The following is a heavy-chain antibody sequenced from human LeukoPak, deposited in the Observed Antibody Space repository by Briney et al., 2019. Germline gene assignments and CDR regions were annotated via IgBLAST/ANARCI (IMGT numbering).Heavy chain of an antibody. CDR2: ISSSSSYI. V-gene: IGHV3-21*01. Sequence: GGSLRLSCAASGFTFSSYSMNWVRQAPGKGLEWVSSISSSSSYIYHADSVKGRFTISRDNAKNSLYLQMNSLRAEDTAVYYCARVLSRDGYNPDAFDIWGQGTMVTVSS. J-gene: IGHJ3*02. CDR1: GFTFSSYS. CDR3: ARVLSRDGYNPDAFDI. D-gene: IGHD5-24*01.